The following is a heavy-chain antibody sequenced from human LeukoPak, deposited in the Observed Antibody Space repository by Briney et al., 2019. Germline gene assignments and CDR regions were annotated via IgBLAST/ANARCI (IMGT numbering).Heavy chain of an antibody. D-gene: IGHD1-26*01. CDR1: GGSISSGDYY. Sequence: SQTLSLTCTVSGGSISSGDYYWSWIRQSPGKGLEWIGYIYYSGSTYYNPSLKSRVTISVDTSKNQFSLKLSSVTAADTAVYYCARDRSPYNGSYDGYAFDVSGQGTMVTVSS. CDR2: IYYSGST. V-gene: IGHV4-30-4*08. J-gene: IGHJ3*01. CDR3: ARDRSPYNGSYDGYAFDV.